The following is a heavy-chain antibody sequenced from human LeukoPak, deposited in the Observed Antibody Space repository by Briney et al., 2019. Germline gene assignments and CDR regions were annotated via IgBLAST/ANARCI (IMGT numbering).Heavy chain of an antibody. CDR3: AREGYHGSGSPPSLYFDY. Sequence: GGSLGLSCAASGFTFRNYIIHWVRQAPGKGLEWVAVTSSDLNVKLYADSVKGRFTISRDNSRSTLYLQMDSLRPEDTAIYYCAREGYHGSGSPPSLYFDYWGQGTLVTVSS. V-gene: IGHV3-30-3*01. CDR1: GFTFRNYI. J-gene: IGHJ4*02. CDR2: TSSDLNVK. D-gene: IGHD3-10*01.